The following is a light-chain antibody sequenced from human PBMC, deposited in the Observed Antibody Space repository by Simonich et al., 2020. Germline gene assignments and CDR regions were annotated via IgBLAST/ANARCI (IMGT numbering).Light chain of an antibody. CDR2: EDN. V-gene: IGLV6-57*03. CDR1: SGRLASNY. J-gene: IGLJ2*01. Sequence: NFMLTQPHPVSESPGKTVTISCTRSSGRLASNYVKWYQQRPGSAPTTVIYEDNQSPSVVPDRFSGSLDSSSNSASLTISGLKTEDEADYYCQSYDSSNVVFGGGTKLTVL. CDR3: QSYDSSNVV.